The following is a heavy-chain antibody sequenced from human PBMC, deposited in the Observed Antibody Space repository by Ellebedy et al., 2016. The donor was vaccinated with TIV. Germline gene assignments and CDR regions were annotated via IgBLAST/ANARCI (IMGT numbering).Heavy chain of an antibody. J-gene: IGHJ4*02. V-gene: IGHV4-59*01. CDR3: ARTIVVVYTAGHYFDY. D-gene: IGHD3-22*01. CDR2: IYYSGST. CDR1: GGSISSYY. Sequence: MPGGSLRLSCTVSGGSISSYYWSWIRQPPGKGLEWIGYIYYSGSTNYNPSLKSRVTISVDTSKNQFSLKLSSVTAADTAVYYCARTIVVVYTAGHYFDYWGQGTLVTVS.